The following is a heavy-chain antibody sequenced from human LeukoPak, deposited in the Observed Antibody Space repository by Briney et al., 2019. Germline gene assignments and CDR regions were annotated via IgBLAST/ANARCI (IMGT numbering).Heavy chain of an antibody. D-gene: IGHD3-22*01. CDR2: IYYSGST. Sequence: SETLSLTCAVYGGSFSGYYWGWIRQPPGKGLEWIGSIYYSGSTYYNPSLKSRVTISVDTSKNQFSLKLSSVTAADTAVYYCARIRITMIVVVIKTTDAFDIWGQGTMVTVSS. CDR3: ARIRITMIVVVIKTTDAFDI. CDR1: GGSFSGYY. V-gene: IGHV4-34*01. J-gene: IGHJ3*02.